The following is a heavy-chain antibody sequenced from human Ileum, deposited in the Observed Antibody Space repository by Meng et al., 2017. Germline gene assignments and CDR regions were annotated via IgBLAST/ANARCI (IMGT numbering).Heavy chain of an antibody. V-gene: IGHV4-31*03. CDR1: GGSISSGGYY. D-gene: IGHD6-13*01. Sequence: LRLSCTVSGGSISSGGYYWSWIRQHPGKGLEWIGYIYYSGSTYYNPSLKSRVTISVDTSKNQFSLKLSSVTAADTAVYYCARMGYSSSWYDSNFDYWGQGTLVTVSS. J-gene: IGHJ4*02. CDR3: ARMGYSSSWYDSNFDY. CDR2: IYYSGST.